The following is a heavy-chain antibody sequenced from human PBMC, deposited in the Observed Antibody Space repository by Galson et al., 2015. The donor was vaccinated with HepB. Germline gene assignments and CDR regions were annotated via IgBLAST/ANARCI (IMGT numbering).Heavy chain of an antibody. CDR2: IYPGDSDT. CDR1: GYSFTTYW. CDR3: ARPKTYGDYDPGAFDI. Sequence: QSGAEVKKPGESLKISCKGSGYSFTTYWIGWVRQMPGKGLEWMGIIYPGDSDTRYSPSFQGQVTISADNSITTAYLQWSSLKASDTAMYYCARPKTYGDYDPGAFDIWGQGTMVIVSS. D-gene: IGHD4-17*01. V-gene: IGHV5-51*01. J-gene: IGHJ3*02.